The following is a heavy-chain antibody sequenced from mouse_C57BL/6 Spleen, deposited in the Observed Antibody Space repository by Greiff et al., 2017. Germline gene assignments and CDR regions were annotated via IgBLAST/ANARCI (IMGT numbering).Heavy chain of an antibody. CDR3: ARSGVTTSGFAY. V-gene: IGHV1-54*01. CDR2: INPGSGGT. CDR1: GYAFTNYL. J-gene: IGHJ3*01. D-gene: IGHD2-2*01. Sequence: QVQLQQSGAELVRPGTSVKVSCKASGYAFTNYLIEWVKQRPGQGLEWIGVINPGSGGTNYNEKFKGKATLTADKSSSTAYMQLSSLTSEDSAVYFCARSGVTTSGFAYWGQGTLVTVSA.